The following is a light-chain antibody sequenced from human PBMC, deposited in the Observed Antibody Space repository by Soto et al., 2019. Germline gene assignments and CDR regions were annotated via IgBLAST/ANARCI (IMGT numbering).Light chain of an antibody. J-gene: IGKJ1*01. V-gene: IGKV3-20*01. CDR1: QSVSSSY. CDR2: GAS. CDR3: QQYGSSPWT. Sequence: EIVLTQSPGTLSLSPGERATLSCRASQSVSSSYLAWYQQKPRQAPRPLIYGASSRAIGIPDRFSGSASGTDFTLTISRLEPEDFAVYYCQQYGSSPWTFGQGTKVEIK.